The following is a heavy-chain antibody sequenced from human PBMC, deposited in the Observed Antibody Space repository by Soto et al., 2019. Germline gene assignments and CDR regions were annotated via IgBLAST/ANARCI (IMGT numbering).Heavy chain of an antibody. D-gene: IGHD5-18*01. CDR1: GFTFSDAW. CDR3: TTDRGRRAGYAQDY. Sequence: EVQLVESGGGLVKPGGSLRLSCAASGFTFSDAWMSWVRQAPGKGLEWVGRIKSKTDGGTTDYAAPVKGRFTISRDDSKDPLYLQMNSLKTDGTAVYYCTTDRGRRAGYAQDYWGQGTLVTVSS. CDR2: IKSKTDGGTT. J-gene: IGHJ4*02. V-gene: IGHV3-15*01.